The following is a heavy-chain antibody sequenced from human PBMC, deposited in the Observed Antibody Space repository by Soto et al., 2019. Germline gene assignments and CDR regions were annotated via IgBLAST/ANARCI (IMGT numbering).Heavy chain of an antibody. CDR1: GFTFSSYA. J-gene: IGHJ3*02. Sequence: EVQLLESGGALVQPGGSLRVSCAASGFTFSSYAMNWVRQAPGKGLEWVSAISGSGTSTYYADSVEGRFVISRDNSKNTLYLQMTSLRAEDTAVYYCVKDRMDHNSVWDPFDIWGQGTMVTVSS. V-gene: IGHV3-23*01. CDR2: ISGSGTST. D-gene: IGHD1-20*01. CDR3: VKDRMDHNSVWDPFDI.